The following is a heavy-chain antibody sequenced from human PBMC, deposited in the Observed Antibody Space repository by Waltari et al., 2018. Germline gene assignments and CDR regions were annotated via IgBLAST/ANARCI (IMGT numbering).Heavy chain of an antibody. CDR1: GSISSTTYY. J-gene: IGHJ3*02. D-gene: IGHD1-26*01. Sequence: QLQLQESGPGLVKPSETLSLTCTVSGSISSTTYYWGWIRQPPGKGLEWIGSMSSSGHTYYNPSLKSRVTISVDTSKNQFSLRLSSVTAADTAVYYGARRSRGSGSYAFGAFDIWGQGTMVFVSS. V-gene: IGHV4-39*01. CDR3: ARRSRGSGSYAFGAFDI. CDR2: MSSSGHT.